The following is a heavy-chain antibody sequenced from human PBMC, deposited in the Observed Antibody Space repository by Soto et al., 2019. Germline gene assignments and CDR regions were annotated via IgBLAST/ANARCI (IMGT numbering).Heavy chain of an antibody. V-gene: IGHV4-39*01. CDR1: GGSITSGAFY. CDR2: ISYSDIT. Sequence: QLQLQESGPGLVKPSETLSLSCTVSGGSITSGAFYWGWIRQSPGKGLEWIATISYSDITYSNPSFKSRVTLSLDTSKSQFSLRLTSVTAADSAVYFCARRVYSVDWFSPIHDAFDVWGQGTLVSVSS. D-gene: IGHD3-9*01. CDR3: ARRVYSVDWFSPIHDAFDV. J-gene: IGHJ3*01.